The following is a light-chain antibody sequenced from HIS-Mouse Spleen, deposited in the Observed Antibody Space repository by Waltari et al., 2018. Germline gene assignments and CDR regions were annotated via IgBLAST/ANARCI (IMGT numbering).Light chain of an antibody. CDR2: AAS. CDR3: QQLNSYPTA. Sequence: DIQLTQSPSFLSASVGDRVTITCRASQGIRRYLAWYQQKPGKAPKILIDAASTLKSGVPSRFSGSGSGTEFTLTISSLQPEDFATYYCQQLNSYPTAFGQGTKVES. J-gene: IGKJ1*01. CDR1: QGIRRY. V-gene: IGKV1-9*01.